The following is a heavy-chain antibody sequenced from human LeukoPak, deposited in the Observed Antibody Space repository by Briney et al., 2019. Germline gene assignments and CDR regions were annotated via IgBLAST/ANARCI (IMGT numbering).Heavy chain of an antibody. CDR3: AKLFDSGTYNNFFHY. CDR1: GFTFSSYA. Sequence: GGSLRLSCAASGFTFSSYAMRWVRQAPGKGLEWVLDITATSSNTYDADSVQGRFTISRDNSKNTLFLQMNSLRPEDTAIYYCAKLFDSGTYNNFFHYWGQGTLVTVSS. V-gene: IGHV3-23*01. J-gene: IGHJ4*02. CDR2: ITATSSNT. D-gene: IGHD3-10*01.